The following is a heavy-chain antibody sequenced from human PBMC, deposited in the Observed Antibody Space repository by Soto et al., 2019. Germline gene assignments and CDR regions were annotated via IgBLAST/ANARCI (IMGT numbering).Heavy chain of an antibody. Sequence: SETLSLTCTVSGGSISSSSYYWGWIRQPPGKGLEWIGSIYYSGSTYYNPSLKSRVTISVDTSRNQFSLKLSSVTAADTAVYYCARQRLNYRGDNWFDPWGQGTLVTVSS. CDR1: GGSISSSSYY. D-gene: IGHD1-7*01. J-gene: IGHJ5*02. CDR3: ARQRLNYRGDNWFDP. CDR2: IYYSGST. V-gene: IGHV4-39*01.